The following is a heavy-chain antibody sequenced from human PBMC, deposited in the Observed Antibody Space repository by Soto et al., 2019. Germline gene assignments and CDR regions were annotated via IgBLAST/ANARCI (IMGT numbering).Heavy chain of an antibody. Sequence: TGGSLRLSCAASGFTFSNAWMSWVRQAPGKGLEWVGRIKSKTDGGTTDYAAPVKGRFTISRDDSKNTLYLQMNSLKTEDTAVYYCTTDRLYYCDSSGSDAFDIWGQGTMVTVS. D-gene: IGHD3-22*01. CDR1: GFTFSNAW. CDR2: IKSKTDGGTT. J-gene: IGHJ3*02. CDR3: TTDRLYYCDSSGSDAFDI. V-gene: IGHV3-15*01.